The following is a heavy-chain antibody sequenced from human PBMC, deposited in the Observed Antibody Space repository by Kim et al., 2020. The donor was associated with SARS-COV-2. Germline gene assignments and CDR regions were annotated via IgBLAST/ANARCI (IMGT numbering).Heavy chain of an antibody. Sequence: SVKVSCKASGGTFSSYAISWVRQAPGQGLEWMGGIIPIFGTANYAQKFQGRVTITADESTSTAYMELSSLRSEDTAVYYCASGVGARRLNWFDPWGQGTLVTVSS. CDR3: ASGVGARRLNWFDP. CDR2: IIPIFGTA. V-gene: IGHV1-69*13. D-gene: IGHD1-26*01. CDR1: GGTFSSYA. J-gene: IGHJ5*02.